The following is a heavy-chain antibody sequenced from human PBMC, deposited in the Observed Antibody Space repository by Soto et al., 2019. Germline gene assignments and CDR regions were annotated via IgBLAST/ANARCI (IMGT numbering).Heavy chain of an antibody. CDR1: GGSIRSYY. J-gene: IGHJ5*02. CDR2: IYYSGST. V-gene: IGHV4-59*01. Sequence: LSLTCTVSGGSIRSYYWSWIRQPPGKGLEWIGYIYYSGSTNYNPSLKSRVTISVDTSKNQFSLKLSSVTAADTAVYYCARALDHSSSRQFDPWGQGTLVTVSS. CDR3: ARALDHSSSRQFDP. D-gene: IGHD6-13*01.